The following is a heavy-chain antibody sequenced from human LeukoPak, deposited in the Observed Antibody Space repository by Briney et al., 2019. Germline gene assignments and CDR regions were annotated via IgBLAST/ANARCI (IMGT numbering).Heavy chain of an antibody. CDR2: VRNDGSDK. CDR1: GFVFGDYG. CDR3: AKVASGYCSGGGCYVDY. D-gene: IGHD2-15*01. Sequence: GGSLRLSCAASGFVFGDYGMHWVRQAPGKGLEWVTMVRNDGSDKYYADSVKGRFTISRDNSKNTLSLQMSSLRAEDTAVYYCAKVASGYCSGGGCYVDYWGQGTLVTVSS. V-gene: IGHV3-30*02. J-gene: IGHJ4*02.